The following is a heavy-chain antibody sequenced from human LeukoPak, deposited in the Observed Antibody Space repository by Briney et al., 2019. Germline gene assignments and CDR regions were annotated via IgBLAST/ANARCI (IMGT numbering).Heavy chain of an antibody. J-gene: IGHJ4*02. CDR1: GYTFTGYY. CDR3: ARDLLYYYDSSSYDALDY. CDR2: INPNSGGT. V-gene: IGHV1-2*02. D-gene: IGHD3-22*01. Sequence: GASVKVSCKASGYTFTGYYMHWVRQAPGQGLEWMGWINPNSGGTNYAQKFQGRVTMTRDTSISTAYMELSRLRSDDTAVYYCARDLLYYYDSSSYDALDYWGQGTLVTVSS.